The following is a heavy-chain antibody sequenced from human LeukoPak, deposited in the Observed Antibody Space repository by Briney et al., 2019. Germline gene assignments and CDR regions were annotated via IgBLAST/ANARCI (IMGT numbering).Heavy chain of an antibody. Sequence: GGSLRLSCAASGFTFSSYWMSWVRQAPGKGLEWVANIKQDGSEEYYVDSVKGRFTISRDNAKNSLYLQMNSLRAEDTAVYYCARDRSNYYGSGSYGDYWGQGTLVTVSS. CDR1: GFTFSSYW. CDR3: ARDRSNYYGSGSYGDY. CDR2: IKQDGSEE. D-gene: IGHD3-10*01. V-gene: IGHV3-7*03. J-gene: IGHJ4*02.